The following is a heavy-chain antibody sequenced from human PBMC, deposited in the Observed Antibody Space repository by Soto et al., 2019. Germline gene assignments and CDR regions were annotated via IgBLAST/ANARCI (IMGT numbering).Heavy chain of an antibody. D-gene: IGHD3-16*01. Sequence: QVLLQQWGAGLLKPSETLSLTCAVYGGSLTGYYWSWIRQPPGKGLEWIGEINHSGSTNYNPSLKSRVTKSVDTSKNQFSLKLGSVTAADPAMYYCARGSRFANYGMDVWVQGTTVTVSS. V-gene: IGHV4-34*01. J-gene: IGHJ6*02. CDR2: INHSGST. CDR3: ARGSRFANYGMDV. CDR1: GGSLTGYY.